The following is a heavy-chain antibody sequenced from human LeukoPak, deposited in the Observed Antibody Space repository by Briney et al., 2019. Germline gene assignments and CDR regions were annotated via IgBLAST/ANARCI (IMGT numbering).Heavy chain of an antibody. CDR3: TRVGTSATYVF. CDR1: GFTLGDYY. D-gene: IGHD1-26*01. CDR2: IRSQASGETT. J-gene: IGHJ4*02. V-gene: IGHV3-49*03. Sequence: GGSLRLSCAGSGFTLGDYYMTWFRQAPGKGVEWVGFIRSQASGETTDYAASVRDRFTISRDDSKSIVYLQMNSLKTEDTAVYYCTRVGTSATYVFWGQGVLVAVSS.